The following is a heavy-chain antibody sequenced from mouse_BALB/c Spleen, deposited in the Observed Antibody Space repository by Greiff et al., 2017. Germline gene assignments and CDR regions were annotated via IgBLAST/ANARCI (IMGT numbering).Heavy chain of an antibody. Sequence: EVKLMESGPGLVKPSQSLSLTCTVTGYSITSDYAWNWIRQFPGNKLEWMGYISYSGSTSYNPSLKSRISITRDTSKNQFFLQLNSVTTEDTATYYCARPHYYGSSYWYFDVWGAGTTVTVSS. J-gene: IGHJ1*01. V-gene: IGHV3-2*02. CDR2: ISYSGST. CDR3: ARPHYYGSSYWYFDV. D-gene: IGHD1-1*01. CDR1: GYSITSDYA.